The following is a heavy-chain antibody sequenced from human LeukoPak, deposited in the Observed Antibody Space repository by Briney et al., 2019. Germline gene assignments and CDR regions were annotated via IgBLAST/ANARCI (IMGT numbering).Heavy chain of an antibody. CDR2: ISASGGST. CDR1: GFTFRSYA. D-gene: IGHD6-13*01. Sequence: GGSLRLSCAASGFTFRSYAMSWVRQAPGKGLEWVSAISASGGSTYYADSVKGRFTISRDNSKNMLYLQMNSLRAEDTAVYYCAKVMGWQLVRSQFDYWGQGTLVTVSS. V-gene: IGHV3-23*01. J-gene: IGHJ4*02. CDR3: AKVMGWQLVRSQFDY.